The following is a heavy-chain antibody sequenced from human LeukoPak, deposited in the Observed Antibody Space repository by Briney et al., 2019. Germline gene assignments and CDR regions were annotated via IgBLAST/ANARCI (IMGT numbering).Heavy chain of an antibody. CDR2: IYPSAGST. CDR1: GYTFTSYY. J-gene: IGHJ4*02. V-gene: IGHV1-46*01. D-gene: IGHD5-18*01. Sequence: GASVKVSCKASGYTFTSYYMHWVRQAPGQGLEWMGIIYPSAGSTSYPQRFQGRVTMTRDTSTSTVYMELSSLRSEDTAVYYCARAGGGYSIDYWGQGTLVTVSS. CDR3: ARAGGGYSIDY.